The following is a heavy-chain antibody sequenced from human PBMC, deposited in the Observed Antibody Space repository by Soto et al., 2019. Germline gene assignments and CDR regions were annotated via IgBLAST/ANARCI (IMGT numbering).Heavy chain of an antibody. V-gene: IGHV3-48*01. Sequence: EVQLVESGGGLVQPGGSLRLSCAASGFTFSSYSMNWVRQAPGKGLEWVSYISSSSSTIYYADSVKGRFTISRENAKNSLYLQMNSLRAENTAVYYCARDSPGYCSGGSCYSGYYQHWGQGTLVTVSS. J-gene: IGHJ1*01. D-gene: IGHD2-15*01. CDR2: ISSSSSTI. CDR3: ARDSPGYCSGGSCYSGYYQH. CDR1: GFTFSSYS.